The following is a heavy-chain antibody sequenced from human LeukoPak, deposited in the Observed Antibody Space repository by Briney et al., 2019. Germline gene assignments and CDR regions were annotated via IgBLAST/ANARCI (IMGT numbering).Heavy chain of an antibody. CDR3: ARDNDCSSTSCYVGFDY. D-gene: IGHD2-2*01. V-gene: IGHV3-23*01. CDR2: IGVRGGSS. CDR1: GFTFADYA. J-gene: IGHJ4*02. Sequence: GGSLRLSCAASGFTFADYAMTWVRQAPGKGLEWVSVIGVRGGSSYYADSAKGRFTISRDNSKSTLYLQMNSLRAEDTAVYYCARDNDCSSTSCYVGFDYWGQGTLVTVSS.